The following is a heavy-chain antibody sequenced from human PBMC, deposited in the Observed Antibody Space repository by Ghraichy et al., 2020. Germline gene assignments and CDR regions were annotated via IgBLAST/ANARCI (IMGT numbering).Heavy chain of an antibody. CDR2: IYSSGSP. D-gene: IGHD4-17*01. V-gene: IGHV4-59*01. J-gene: IGHJ4*02. CDR3: ARDQGGYGDYVFDY. CDR1: GAAISSYY. Sequence: LSLTCTVSGAAISSYYWTWIRQPPGEGLEWIGYIYSSGSPNYNPSLRGRVTMSADTSKNQVSLKLTSVTAADTAVYYCARDQGGYGDYVFDYWGQGTLVTVSS.